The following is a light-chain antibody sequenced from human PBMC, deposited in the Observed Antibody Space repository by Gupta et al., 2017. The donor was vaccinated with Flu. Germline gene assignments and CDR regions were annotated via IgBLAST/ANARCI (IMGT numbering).Light chain of an antibody. V-gene: IGKV3-20*01. CDR1: SY. Sequence: SYCAWYQHKVGQAPRLLIYGASTRATGIPDRFSGSGSGADFALTITRLGPEDFAVYYCQQYETSPPRVTFGGGAKLEIK. CDR2: GAS. CDR3: QQYETSPPRVT. J-gene: IGKJ4*01.